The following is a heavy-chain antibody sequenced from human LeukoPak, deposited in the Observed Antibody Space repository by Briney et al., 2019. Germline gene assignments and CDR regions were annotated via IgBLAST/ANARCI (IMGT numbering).Heavy chain of an antibody. CDR1: GFTFSSYG. J-gene: IGHJ4*02. CDR3: ARDGIGTAGFDY. V-gene: IGHV3-33*01. Sequence: GGSLRLSCAASGFTFSSYGMHWVRQAPGKGLEWVAVIWYDGSNKYYADSVKGRFTISRDNSKNTLYLQMNSLRAEDTAVYYCARDGIGTAGFDYWAREPWSPSPQ. D-gene: IGHD1-1*01. CDR2: IWYDGSNK.